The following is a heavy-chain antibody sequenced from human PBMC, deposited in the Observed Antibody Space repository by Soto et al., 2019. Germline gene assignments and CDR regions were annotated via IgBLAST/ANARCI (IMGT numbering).Heavy chain of an antibody. V-gene: IGHV1-18*01. Sequence: ASVKVSCKASGYTFTSYGISWVRQAPGQGLEWMGWISAYNGNTNYAQKLQGRVTMTTDTSTSTAYMELRSLRAEDTAVYYCAKDPYSGYDRGSFDYWGQGTLVTVSS. J-gene: IGHJ4*02. CDR2: ISAYNGNT. CDR3: AKDPYSGYDRGSFDY. CDR1: GYTFTSYG. D-gene: IGHD5-12*01.